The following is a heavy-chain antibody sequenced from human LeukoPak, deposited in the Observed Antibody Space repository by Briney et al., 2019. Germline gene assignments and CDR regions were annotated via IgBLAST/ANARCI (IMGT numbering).Heavy chain of an antibody. CDR2: ISGSGGRT. CDR1: GFTFSSYA. D-gene: IGHD4-17*01. J-gene: IGHJ4*02. V-gene: IGHV3-23*01. Sequence: GGSLRLSCAASGFTFSSYAMSWVRQAPGKGLEWVSAISGSGGRTYYADSVKGRFTISRDNSKNTLYLQMNSLRAEDTAVYYCAKLQGKYGGYAFDYWGQGTLVTVSS. CDR3: AKLQGKYGGYAFDY.